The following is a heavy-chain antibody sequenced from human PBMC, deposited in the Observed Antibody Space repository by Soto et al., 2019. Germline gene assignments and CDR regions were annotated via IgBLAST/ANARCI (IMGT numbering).Heavy chain of an antibody. CDR3: YYDSSRYRAFDI. Sequence: QMQLVQSGPEVKKPGTSVKVSCKASGFTFTSSTVQWVRQARGQRLEWIGWIVLVSGNTNYAQKFQERVTITRDMSTSTAYMELSRLRSEDTAVYYFYYDSSRYRAFDIWGQGTMVTVSS. D-gene: IGHD3-22*01. V-gene: IGHV1-58*01. J-gene: IGHJ3*02. CDR2: IVLVSGNT. CDR1: GFTFTSST.